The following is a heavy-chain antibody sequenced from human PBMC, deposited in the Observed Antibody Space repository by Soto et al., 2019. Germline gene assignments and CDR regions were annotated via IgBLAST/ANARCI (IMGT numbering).Heavy chain of an antibody. V-gene: IGHV1-69*15. CDR1: GYTFTSYG. J-gene: IGHJ5*02. CDR3: AKDGGKDGYFGNWFDP. D-gene: IGHD5-12*01. Sequence: SVKVSCKASGYTFTSYGISWVRQAPGQGLEWLGRIIPIFGSANYAQKFQGRVTITADESTTTAYMELSSLRSDDTAVYYCAKDGGKDGYFGNWFDPWGQGTLVTVSS. CDR2: IIPIFGSA.